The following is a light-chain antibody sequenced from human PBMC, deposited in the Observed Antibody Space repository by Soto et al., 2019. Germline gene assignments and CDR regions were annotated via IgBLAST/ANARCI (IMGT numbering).Light chain of an antibody. Sequence: EIVLTQSPGTLSLSPGERATLSCRASQSVSSSYLAWYQQKPGQAPRLLIYAASSSATSIPDRFSGSGSGTDFTLTISRLEPEDVAVYYCQQYGSSPYTFGQGTKLEIK. CDR3: QQYGSSPYT. J-gene: IGKJ2*01. V-gene: IGKV3-20*01. CDR1: QSVSSSY. CDR2: AAS.